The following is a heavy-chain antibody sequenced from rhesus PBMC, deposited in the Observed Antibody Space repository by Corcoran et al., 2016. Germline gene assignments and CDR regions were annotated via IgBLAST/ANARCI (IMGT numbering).Heavy chain of an antibody. CDR1: GYSISSNY. V-gene: IGHV4-147*01. Sequence: QVQLQESGPGLVKPSETLSLTCAVSGYSISSNYWSWIRQPPGKGLEWIGYIYGSSGRTHYHPSLKSRGPISTDTSKNPFSLKLSSVTAADTAVYYCAREVDDSGYPYFDYWGQGVLVTVSS. CDR2: IYGSSGRT. D-gene: IGHD3-28*01. CDR3: AREVDDSGYPYFDY. J-gene: IGHJ4*01.